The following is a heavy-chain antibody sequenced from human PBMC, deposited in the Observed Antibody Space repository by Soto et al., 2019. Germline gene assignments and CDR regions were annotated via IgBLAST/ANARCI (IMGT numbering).Heavy chain of an antibody. V-gene: IGHV3-30-3*01. Sequence: QVQLVESGGGVVQPGRSLRLSCAASGFTFSSYAMHWVRQAPGKGLEWVAVISYDGSNKYYADSVKGRFTISRDNSKNTLYLQMNSLRAEDTAVYYCARVWASYSSGVPGYYGMDVWGQGTTVTVSS. CDR2: ISYDGSNK. J-gene: IGHJ6*02. CDR1: GFTFSSYA. CDR3: ARVWASYSSGVPGYYGMDV. D-gene: IGHD3-22*01.